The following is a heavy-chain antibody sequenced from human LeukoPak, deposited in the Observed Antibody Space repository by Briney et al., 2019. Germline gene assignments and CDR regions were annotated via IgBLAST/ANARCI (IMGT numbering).Heavy chain of an antibody. Sequence: SVKDSCKASGGTFSSYAISWVRQAPGQGLEWMGGIIPIFGTANYAQKFQGRVTITADKSTSTAYMELSSLRSEDTAVYYCARKYYYGSGSLDYWGQGTLVTVSS. V-gene: IGHV1-69*06. CDR1: GGTFSSYA. CDR3: ARKYYYGSGSLDY. CDR2: IIPIFGTA. D-gene: IGHD3-10*01. J-gene: IGHJ4*02.